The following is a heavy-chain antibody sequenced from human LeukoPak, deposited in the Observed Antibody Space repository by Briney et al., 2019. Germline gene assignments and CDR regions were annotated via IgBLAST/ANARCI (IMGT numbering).Heavy chain of an antibody. D-gene: IGHD3-3*01. CDR3: ARDWGRITIFGVVNDAFDI. CDR1: GYTFTSYG. Sequence: ASVKVSCKASGYTFTSYGISWVRQAPGQGLEWMGWISAYNGNTNYAQKLQGRVTMTTDTSTSTAYMELRSLRSDDTAVYYCARDWGRITIFGVVNDAFDIWGQGTMVTVSS. J-gene: IGHJ3*02. V-gene: IGHV1-18*01. CDR2: ISAYNGNT.